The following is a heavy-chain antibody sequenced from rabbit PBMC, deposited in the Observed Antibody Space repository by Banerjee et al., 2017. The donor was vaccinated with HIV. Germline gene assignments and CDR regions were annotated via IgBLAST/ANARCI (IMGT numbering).Heavy chain of an antibody. CDR1: GIDFSSSYW. CDR3: AREGL. J-gene: IGHJ4*01. CDR2: IYNGNGNT. Sequence: QEQLVESGGGLVQPGGSLKLSCKASGIDFSSSYWICWIRQAPGKGLEWIGCIYNGNGNTYYATWAKGRFTISKTSSTTVTLQMTSLTAADTATYFCAREGLWGPGTLVTVS. V-gene: IGHV1S45*01.